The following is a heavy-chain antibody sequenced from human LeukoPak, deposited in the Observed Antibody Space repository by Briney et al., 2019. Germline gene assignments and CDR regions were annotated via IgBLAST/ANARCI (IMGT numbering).Heavy chain of an antibody. CDR2: IYYNGAT. CDR3: TRSGYSTYFNY. Sequence: PSETLSLTCTVSGGSISSYYWIWIRQPPGKGLEYIGYIYYNGATNYNPSLKSRVTISVDTSKNQFSLNLRSVTAADTAVYYCTRSGYSTYFNYWGPGTLVTVSS. J-gene: IGHJ4*02. V-gene: IGHV4-59*01. CDR1: GGSISSYY. D-gene: IGHD2-15*01.